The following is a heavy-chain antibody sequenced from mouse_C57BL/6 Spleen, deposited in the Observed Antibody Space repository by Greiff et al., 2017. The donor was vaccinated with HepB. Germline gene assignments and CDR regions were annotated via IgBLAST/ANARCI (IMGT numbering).Heavy chain of an antibody. J-gene: IGHJ2*01. V-gene: IGHV1-64*01. Sequence: QVQLKEPGAELVKPGASVKLSCKASGYTFTSYWMHWVKQRPGQGLEWIGMIHPNSGSTNYNEKFKSKATLTVDKSSSTAYMQLSSLTSEDSAVYYCANYYGSSHAWGQGTTLTVSS. CDR1: GYTFTSYW. CDR2: IHPNSGST. CDR3: ANYYGSSHA. D-gene: IGHD1-1*01.